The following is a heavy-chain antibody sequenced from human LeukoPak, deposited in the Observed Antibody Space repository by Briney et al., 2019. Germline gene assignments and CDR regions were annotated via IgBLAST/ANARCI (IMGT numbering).Heavy chain of an antibody. V-gene: IGHV1-8*01. CDR1: GYTFTSYD. J-gene: IGHJ4*02. CDR3: ARAQQWLGGAIYY. Sequence: GASVKVSCKASGYTFTSYDINWVRQATGQGLEWMGWMNPNSGNTGYAQKFQGRVTMTRNTSISTAYMELSSLRSEDTAVYYCARAQQWLGGAIYYWGQGTLVTVSS. CDR2: MNPNSGNT. D-gene: IGHD6-19*01.